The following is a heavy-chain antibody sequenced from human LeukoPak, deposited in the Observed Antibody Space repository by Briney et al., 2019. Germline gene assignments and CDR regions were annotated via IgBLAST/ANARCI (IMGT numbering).Heavy chain of an antibody. CDR2: ISWNSGSI. J-gene: IGHJ5*02. D-gene: IGHD3-9*01. CDR3: AKDDSYDILTGYYGWFDP. Sequence: GGSLRLSCAASGFTFDDYAMHWVRQAPGKGLEWVSGISWNSGSIGYADSVKGRFTISRDNAKNSLYLQMNSLRAEGTALYYCAKDDSYDILTGYYGWFDPWGQGTLVTVSS. V-gene: IGHV3-9*01. CDR1: GFTFDDYA.